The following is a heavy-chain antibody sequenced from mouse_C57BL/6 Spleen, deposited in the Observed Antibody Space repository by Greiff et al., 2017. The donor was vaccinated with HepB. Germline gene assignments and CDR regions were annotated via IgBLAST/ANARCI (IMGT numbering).Heavy chain of an antibody. CDR1: GFSLTSYG. Sequence: QVQLQQSGPGLVQPSQSLSITCTVSGFSLTSYGVHWVRQSPGKGLEWLGVIWRGGSTDYNAAFMSRLSITKDNSKSQVFFKMNSLQADDTAIYYCAKEGYYGSYYYAMDYWGQGTSVTVSS. CDR2: IWRGGST. CDR3: AKEGYYGSYYYAMDY. J-gene: IGHJ4*01. D-gene: IGHD1-1*01. V-gene: IGHV2-5*01.